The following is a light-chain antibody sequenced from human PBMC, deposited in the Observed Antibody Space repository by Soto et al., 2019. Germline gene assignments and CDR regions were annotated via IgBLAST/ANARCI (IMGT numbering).Light chain of an antibody. CDR3: QQYGSSPIT. V-gene: IGKV3-20*01. CDR2: GAS. CDR1: QSVSSSY. Sequence: EIVLTQSPGTLSLSPGERATLSCRASQSVSSSYLTWYQQKPGQAPRLLIYGASSRATGIPDRFSCSGSGTDFTLTISRLEPEDCAVYYCQQYGSSPITFGQGTRLEIK. J-gene: IGKJ5*01.